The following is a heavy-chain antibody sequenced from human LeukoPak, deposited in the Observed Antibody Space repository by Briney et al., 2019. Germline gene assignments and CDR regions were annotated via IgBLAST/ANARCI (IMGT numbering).Heavy chain of an antibody. CDR2: IRYDGSNK. V-gene: IGHV3-30*02. D-gene: IGHD2-21*02. Sequence: GGSLRLSCAASGFTLSSYGMHWVRQAPGKGLEWVAFIRYDGSNKYYADSVKGRFTISRDNSKNTLYLQMNSLRAEDTAVYYCARDMLGCGGDCYLFDYWGQGTLVTVSS. J-gene: IGHJ4*02. CDR3: ARDMLGCGGDCYLFDY. CDR1: GFTLSSYG.